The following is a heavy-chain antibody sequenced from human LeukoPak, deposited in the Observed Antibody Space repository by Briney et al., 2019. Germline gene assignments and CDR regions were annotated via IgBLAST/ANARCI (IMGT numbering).Heavy chain of an antibody. Sequence: SVKVSCKASGGTFSSYAISWVRQAPGQGLEWTGGIIPIFGTANYAQKFQGRVTITTDESTSTAYMELSSLRSEDTAVYYCASRDGYKGEYYFDYWGQGTLVTVSS. CDR2: IIPIFGTA. CDR3: ASRDGYKGEYYFDY. V-gene: IGHV1-69*05. D-gene: IGHD5-24*01. J-gene: IGHJ4*02. CDR1: GGTFSSYA.